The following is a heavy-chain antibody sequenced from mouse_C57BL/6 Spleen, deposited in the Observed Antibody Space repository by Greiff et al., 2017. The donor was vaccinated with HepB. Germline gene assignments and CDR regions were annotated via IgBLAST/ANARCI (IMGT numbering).Heavy chain of an antibody. CDR1: GYAFTNYL. D-gene: IGHD1-1*01. CDR2: INPGSGGT. Sequence: VQLQQSGAELVRPGTSVKVSCKASGYAFTNYLIEWVKQRPGQGLEWIGVINPGSGGTNYNEKFKGKATLTADKSSSTAYMQLSSLTSEDSAVYFCARWVVAPDYWGQGTTLTVSS. V-gene: IGHV1-54*01. J-gene: IGHJ2*01. CDR3: ARWVVAPDY.